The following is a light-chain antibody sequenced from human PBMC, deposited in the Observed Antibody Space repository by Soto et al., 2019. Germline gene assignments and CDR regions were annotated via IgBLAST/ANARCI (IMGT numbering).Light chain of an antibody. CDR2: AAS. J-gene: IGKJ4*01. Sequence: DIQMTQSPSSLSASVGERVTITCRASPSTSNYLNLYQQKQGKAPKLLLYAASSSQSGVPSRFSGSASGTDFTLTISSLQPEDFATYYCQKSYSTLLTFGGGTKVDIK. CDR3: QKSYSTLLT. V-gene: IGKV1-39*01. CDR1: PSTSNY.